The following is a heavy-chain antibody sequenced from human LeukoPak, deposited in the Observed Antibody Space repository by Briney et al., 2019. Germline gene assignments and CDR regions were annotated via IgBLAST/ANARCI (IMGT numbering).Heavy chain of an antibody. CDR3: ARDFHRRIAAAGHFDY. V-gene: IGHV1-69*04. CDR2: IIPILGIA. Sequence: SVKLSCKASGGTFSSYAISWVRQAPGQGLEWMGRIIPILGIANYAQKFQGRVTITADKSTSTAYMELSSLRSEDTAVYYCARDFHRRIAAAGHFDYWSQGTLVTVSS. CDR1: GGTFSSYA. D-gene: IGHD6-13*01. J-gene: IGHJ4*02.